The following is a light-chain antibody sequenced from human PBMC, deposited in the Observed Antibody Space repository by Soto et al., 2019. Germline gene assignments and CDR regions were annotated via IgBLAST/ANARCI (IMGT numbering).Light chain of an antibody. CDR1: QSVSSSY. Sequence: EIVLTQSPGTLSLSPVERATLSCRASQSVSSSYLAWYQQKPGQAPRLLIYGASSRATGIPDRFSGSGSGTDFTLTISRLEPEDFAVYYCQHRSDWPGFGQGTRLEI. CDR2: GAS. J-gene: IGKJ5*01. CDR3: QHRSDWPG. V-gene: IGKV3D-20*02.